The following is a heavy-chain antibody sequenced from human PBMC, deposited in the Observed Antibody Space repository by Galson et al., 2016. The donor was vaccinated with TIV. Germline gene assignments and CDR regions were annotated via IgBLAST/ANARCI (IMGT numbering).Heavy chain of an antibody. CDR3: AKDRLLFLEWSFPNDMDF. Sequence: SLRLSCAASGFAFSIFAMNWVRQAPGKGLEWVSVISGSGDSTHYADSVKGRFTISRDNSKSTLYLQMNSLRVEDTAVYYCAKDRLLFLEWSFPNDMDFWGQGTTVTVSS. CDR1: GFAFSIFA. V-gene: IGHV3-23*01. CDR2: ISGSGDST. D-gene: IGHD3-3*01. J-gene: IGHJ6*02.